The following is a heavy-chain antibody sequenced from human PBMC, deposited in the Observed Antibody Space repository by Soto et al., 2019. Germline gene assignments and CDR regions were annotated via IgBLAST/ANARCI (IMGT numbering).Heavy chain of an antibody. J-gene: IGHJ4*02. CDR1: GFTFSSYG. D-gene: IGHD1-26*01. CDR2: ISYDGSNK. V-gene: IGHV3-30*18. Sequence: QVQLVESGGGVVQPGRSLRLSCAASGFTFSSYGMHWVRQAPGKGLEWVAVISYDGSNKYYADSVKGRFTISRDNSKDTLYLQMNSLRAEDTAVYYCANEWELQYWGQGTLVTVSS. CDR3: ANEWELQY.